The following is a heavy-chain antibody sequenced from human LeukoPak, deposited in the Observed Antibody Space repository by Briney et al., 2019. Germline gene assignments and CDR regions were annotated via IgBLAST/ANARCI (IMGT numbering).Heavy chain of an antibody. Sequence: GESLKISCQGSGYNFSSYWIAWVRQMPGKGLEWMGIIYPSDSDTRCSPSFQGQVTISADKSTTTAYLQWSSLKASDTAMYYCARQDGSARYYFDYWGQGTLVTVSS. D-gene: IGHD6-19*01. CDR1: GYNFSSYW. J-gene: IGHJ4*02. CDR2: IYPSDSDT. CDR3: ARQDGSARYYFDY. V-gene: IGHV5-51*01.